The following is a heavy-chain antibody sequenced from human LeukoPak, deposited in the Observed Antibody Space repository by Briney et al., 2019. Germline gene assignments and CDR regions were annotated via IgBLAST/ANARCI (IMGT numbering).Heavy chain of an antibody. CDR3: ARRRYYDSTGHLD. Sequence: PSETLSLTCTVSGGYISSTSYYWDWIRQPSGRGPEWIGSIYYSGSTYYNPSLKSRVTIFLDTSKNQFSLKLASLTAADTAVYDCARRRYYDSTGHLDWGQGTLVTVSS. CDR2: IYYSGST. J-gene: IGHJ4*02. CDR1: GGYISSTSYY. V-gene: IGHV4-39*01. D-gene: IGHD3-22*01.